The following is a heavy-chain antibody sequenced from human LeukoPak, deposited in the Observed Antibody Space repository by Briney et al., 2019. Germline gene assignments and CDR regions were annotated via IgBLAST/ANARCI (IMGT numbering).Heavy chain of an antibody. V-gene: IGHV3-30*03. CDR3: ARDLGVVVTIDAFDI. CDR2: ISYDGSNK. J-gene: IGHJ3*02. CDR1: GFTFSSYG. Sequence: PGRSLRLSCAASGFTFSSYGMHWVRQAPGKGLEWVAVISYDGSNKYYADSVKGRFTISRDNSKNTLYLQMNSLRAEDTAVYYCARDLGVVVTIDAFDIWGQGTMVTVSS. D-gene: IGHD3-22*01.